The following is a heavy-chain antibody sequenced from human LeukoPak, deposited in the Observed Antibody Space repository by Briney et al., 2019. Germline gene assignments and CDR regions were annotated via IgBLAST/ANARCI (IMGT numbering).Heavy chain of an antibody. CDR1: GYTFTRYY. D-gene: IGHD2-21*01. Sequence: APVKVSCNASGYTFTRYYLLSVRQAPGQGLEWVGWINPNSGVTNYAQNFQGRISMTSDTSISTVYMELSRLRTDDTDVYSCSRVEIWGEGTLVTVSS. CDR2: INPNSGVT. V-gene: IGHV1-2*02. CDR3: SRVEI. J-gene: IGHJ1*01.